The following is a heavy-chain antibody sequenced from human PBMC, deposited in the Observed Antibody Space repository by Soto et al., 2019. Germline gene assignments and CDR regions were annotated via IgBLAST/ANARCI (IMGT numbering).Heavy chain of an antibody. Sequence: HPGGSMRLSCAACAFTFRSYAMSWVRPAPGKGLEWVSAITASADTTYYADSVKGRFTISRDNSKNTLYLRMNSLRAEDTAVYYCAKVRPLRDCTSTSCLGAFDIWGQGTMVTVSS. V-gene: IGHV3-23*01. J-gene: IGHJ3*02. CDR1: AFTFRSYA. CDR2: ITASADTT. D-gene: IGHD2-2*01. CDR3: AKVRPLRDCTSTSCLGAFDI.